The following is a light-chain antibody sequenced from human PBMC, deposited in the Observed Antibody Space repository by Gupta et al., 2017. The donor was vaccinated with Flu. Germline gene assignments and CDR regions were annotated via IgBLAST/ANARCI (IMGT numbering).Light chain of an antibody. V-gene: IGKV1-5*01. CDR1: QSIGAW. CDR3: QQYQTDGYT. Sequence: DIQLTQSPSTLSASVGDRVTITCRASQSIGAWLAWYQQKPGKAPKLLIYETSSLQSGVPSRFSGSGSGTXFTLTIXSLQTADFATYYCQQYQTDGYTFGXGTRVEI. J-gene: IGKJ2*01. CDR2: ETS.